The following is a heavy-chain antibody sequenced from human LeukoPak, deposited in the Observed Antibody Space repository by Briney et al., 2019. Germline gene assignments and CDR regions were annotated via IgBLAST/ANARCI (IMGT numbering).Heavy chain of an antibody. CDR3: ARDGHPFDS. CDR2: MKLDGSEE. CDR1: GFTFSSYG. Sequence: GRSLRLSCAASGFTFSSYGMHWVRQAPGKGLEWVANMKLDGSEEYYVDSVKGRFTISRDNVKKSLFLQMSSLRDEDTAVYYCARDGHPFDSWGQGTLVTVSS. V-gene: IGHV3-7*03. J-gene: IGHJ4*02.